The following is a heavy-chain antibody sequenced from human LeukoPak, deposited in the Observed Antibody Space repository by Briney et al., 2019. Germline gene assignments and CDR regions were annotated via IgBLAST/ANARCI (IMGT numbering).Heavy chain of an antibody. J-gene: IGHJ5*02. D-gene: IGHD3-3*01. CDR2: IYYSGST. CDR3: ARQYYDFWSGNNWFDP. Sequence: SETLSLTCSVSGGSISGYYWSWIRQPPGKGLEWIGYIYYSGSTNYNPSLKSRVTISVDTSKNQFSLKLSSVTAADTAVYYCARQYYDFWSGNNWFDPWGQGTLVTVSS. V-gene: IGHV4-59*08. CDR1: GGSISGYY.